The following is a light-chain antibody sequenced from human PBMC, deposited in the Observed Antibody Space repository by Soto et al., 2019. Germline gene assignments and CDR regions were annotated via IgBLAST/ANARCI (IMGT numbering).Light chain of an antibody. J-gene: IGKJ1*01. CDR3: QQYSSYPWT. CDR1: QTFSTS. Sequence: DIQMTQSPSTLSASVGDRVTITCRASQTFSTSLAWYQQKPGQAPKLLIYKASSLESGVPSRFSGSGYGTEFTLTIIILQPDDFATYYCQQYSSYPWTFGQGTKVEIK. V-gene: IGKV1-5*03. CDR2: KAS.